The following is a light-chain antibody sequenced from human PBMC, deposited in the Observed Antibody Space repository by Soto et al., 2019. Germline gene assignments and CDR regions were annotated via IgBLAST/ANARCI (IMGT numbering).Light chain of an antibody. V-gene: IGKV3-15*01. CDR1: QSVSSN. CDR2: GAS. J-gene: IGKJ1*01. Sequence: EIVMTQSPATLSVSPGERATLSCRASQSVSSNLAWYQQKPGQAPRLLIYGASTRATSIPARFSGSGSGTEFTLTISSLQSEDFAVYYCQQYNNWPRTFGQGTKVDI. CDR3: QQYNNWPRT.